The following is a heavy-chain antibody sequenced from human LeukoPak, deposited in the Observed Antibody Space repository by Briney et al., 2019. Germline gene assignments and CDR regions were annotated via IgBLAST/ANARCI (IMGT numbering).Heavy chain of an antibody. CDR2: ISSSGSTI. CDR1: GFTFSSYE. J-gene: IGHJ6*04. D-gene: IGHD3-10*02. V-gene: IGHV3-48*03. Sequence: PGGSLRLSCSASGFTFSSYEMNWVRQAPGKGLEWVSYISSSGSTIYYADSVKGRFTISRDNAKNSLYLQMNSLRAEDTAVYYCAELGITMIGGVWGKGTTVTVSS. CDR3: AELGITMIGGV.